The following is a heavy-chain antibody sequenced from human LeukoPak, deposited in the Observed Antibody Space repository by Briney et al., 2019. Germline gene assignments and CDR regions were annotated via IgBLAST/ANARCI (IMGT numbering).Heavy chain of an antibody. CDR3: ARGGQAVVVDHWYFDL. J-gene: IGHJ2*01. Sequence: GASVKVSCKASGYTFTGYYMHWVRQAPGQGLEWMGWINPNSGGTNYAQKFQGRVTMTRDTSISTAYMELSRLRSDDTAVYYCARGGQAVVVDHWYFDLWGRGTLVTVSS. V-gene: IGHV1-2*02. CDR1: GYTFTGYY. D-gene: IGHD4-23*01. CDR2: INPNSGGT.